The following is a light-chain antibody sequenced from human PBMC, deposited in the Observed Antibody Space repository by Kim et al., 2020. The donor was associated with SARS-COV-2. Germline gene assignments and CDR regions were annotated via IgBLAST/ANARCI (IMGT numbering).Light chain of an antibody. CDR3: QQYENSPLT. CDR1: QSISNTY. J-gene: IGKJ4*01. V-gene: IGKV3-20*01. Sequence: SPGESATLSYRASQSISNTYFAWYQQKPGQAPRLLFYGASSRATGVPDRFCGSGSGTDFTLTITRLEPEDSAVYYCQQYENSPLTFGGGTKVDIK. CDR2: GAS.